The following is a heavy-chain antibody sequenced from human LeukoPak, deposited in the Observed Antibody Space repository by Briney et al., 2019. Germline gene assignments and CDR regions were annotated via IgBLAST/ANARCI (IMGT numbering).Heavy chain of an antibody. CDR3: VKDRVAAAGTDYFDY. J-gene: IGHJ4*02. Sequence: PGGSLRLSCAASGFTVSSKYMSWVRQAPGKGLEYVSAISSNGGSTYYADSVKGRFTISRDNSKNTLYLQMSSLRAEDTAVYYCVKDRVAAAGTDYFDYWGQGTLVTVSS. CDR1: GFTVSSKY. V-gene: IGHV3-64D*06. CDR2: ISSNGGST. D-gene: IGHD6-13*01.